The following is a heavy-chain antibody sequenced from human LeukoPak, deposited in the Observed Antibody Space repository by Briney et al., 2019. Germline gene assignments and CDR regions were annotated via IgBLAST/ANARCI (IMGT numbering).Heavy chain of an antibody. D-gene: IGHD4-17*01. V-gene: IGHV3-30*07. J-gene: IGHJ4*02. Sequence: PGGSLRLSCAASGFTFSNYDMHWVRQAPGKGLEWVAVIRYVGSDKYYADSVKGRFTISRDNSQNTMYLQMNSLRAEDTAVYYCARENDYALDYWGQGTLVTVSS. CDR2: IRYVGSDK. CDR1: GFTFSNYD. CDR3: ARENDYALDY.